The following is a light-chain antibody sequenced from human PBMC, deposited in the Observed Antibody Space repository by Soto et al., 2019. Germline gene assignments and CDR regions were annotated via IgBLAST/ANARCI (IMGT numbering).Light chain of an antibody. J-gene: IGKJ2*01. CDR2: TSS. V-gene: IGKV1-39*01. CDR3: QQSYTTPYT. Sequence: DIQMTQSPSYLSASVGDKVTLTCRASQSISGYLNWYHQKPGKAPAMVIHTSSTLQSGVPSRYRGTRSGTEFTLTISSLQPEDFGTFFCQQSYTTPYTVGQGTKLDIK. CDR1: QSISGY.